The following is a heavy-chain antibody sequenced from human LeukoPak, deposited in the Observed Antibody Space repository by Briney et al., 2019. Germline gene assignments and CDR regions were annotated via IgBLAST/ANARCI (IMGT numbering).Heavy chain of an antibody. J-gene: IGHJ4*02. CDR3: ARGTEYSSSSSLDY. CDR2: MNPNSGNT. D-gene: IGHD6-6*01. V-gene: IGHV1-8*03. Sequence: ASGKLSCKASGYTFTSYDINWGRQATGQGLEWMGWMNPNSGNTGYAQKFQGRVTITRNTSISTAYMELSSLRSEDTAVYYCARGTEYSSSSSLDYWGQGTLVTVSS. CDR1: GYTFTSYD.